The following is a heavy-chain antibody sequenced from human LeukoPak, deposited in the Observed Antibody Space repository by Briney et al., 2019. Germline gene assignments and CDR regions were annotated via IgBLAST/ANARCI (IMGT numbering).Heavy chain of an antibody. D-gene: IGHD1-26*01. Sequence: SETLSLTCTVSGGSISSYYWSWIRQPAGKGLEWIGRIYTSGSTNYNPSLKSRVTMSVDTSKNQFSLKLSSVTAADTAVYYCARDGRTWGATEGDAFDIWGQGTMVTVSS. J-gene: IGHJ3*02. CDR2: IYTSGST. CDR3: ARDGRTWGATEGDAFDI. V-gene: IGHV4-4*07. CDR1: GGSISSYY.